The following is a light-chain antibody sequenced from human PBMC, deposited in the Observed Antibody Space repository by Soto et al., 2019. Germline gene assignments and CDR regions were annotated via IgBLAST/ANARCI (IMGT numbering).Light chain of an antibody. Sequence: DIVMTQSPDSLAVSLGERATINCKSSQSVLYSSNNKNYLAWYQQKPGQPPKLLIYRASTRESGVPDRFSGSGSGTDFTLTISSLLAEDVAVYYCQQYYSTPWTLGQGTKVEIK. CDR3: QQYYSTPWT. V-gene: IGKV4-1*01. CDR2: RAS. J-gene: IGKJ1*01. CDR1: QSVLYSSNNKNY.